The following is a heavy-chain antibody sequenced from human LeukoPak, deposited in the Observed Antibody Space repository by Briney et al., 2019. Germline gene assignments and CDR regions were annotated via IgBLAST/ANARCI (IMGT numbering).Heavy chain of an antibody. D-gene: IGHD6-6*01. V-gene: IGHV3-7*01. CDR2: IKQDGSEK. Sequence: GGSLRLSCAASGFTFSSYWMSWVRQAPGKGLEWVANIKQDGSEKYYVDSVKGRFTISRDNAKNSLYLQMNSLRAEDTAVYYCARDAVSYFQLVVTDAFDIWGQGTMVTVSS. CDR3: ARDAVSYFQLVVTDAFDI. CDR1: GFTFSSYW. J-gene: IGHJ3*02.